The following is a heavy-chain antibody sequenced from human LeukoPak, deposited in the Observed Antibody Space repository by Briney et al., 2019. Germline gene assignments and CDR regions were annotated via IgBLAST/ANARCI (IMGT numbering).Heavy chain of an antibody. CDR1: GFTFDDYA. D-gene: IGHD3-22*01. CDR3: ARPPPSYYYDSSGDY. Sequence: GGSLRLSCAASGFTFDDYAMHWVRQAPGKGLVWVSRINSDGSSTSYADSVKGRFTISRDNAKNTLYLQMNSLRAEDTAVYYCARPPPSYYYDSSGDYWGQGTLVTVSS. J-gene: IGHJ4*02. CDR2: INSDGSST. V-gene: IGHV3-74*01.